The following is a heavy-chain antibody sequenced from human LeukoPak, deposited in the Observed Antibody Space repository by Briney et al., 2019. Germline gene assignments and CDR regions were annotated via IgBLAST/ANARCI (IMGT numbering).Heavy chain of an antibody. CDR1: GFTFSNAW. D-gene: IGHD6-19*01. J-gene: IGHJ4*02. CDR2: ISGSGGST. V-gene: IGHV3-23*01. Sequence: GGSLRLSCAASGFTFSNAWMSWVRQAPGKGLEWVSAISGSGGSTYYADSVKGRFTISRDNSKNTLYLQMNSLRAEDTAVYYCAKTDSSGWYSSTSYYFDYWGQGTLVTVSS. CDR3: AKTDSSGWYSSTSYYFDY.